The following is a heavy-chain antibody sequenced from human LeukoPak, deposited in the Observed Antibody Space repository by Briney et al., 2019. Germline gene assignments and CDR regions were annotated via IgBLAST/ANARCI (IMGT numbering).Heavy chain of an antibody. Sequence: GGSLRLSCAASGFTFSNYYMSWVRQAPGKGLEWVSAISGSGGTTYYADSVKGRFTISRDNSKNTLFLQMNSLRAEDTAVYYCAKDPRPYYYYYGMDVWGQGTTVTVSS. CDR2: ISGSGGTT. CDR3: AKDPRPYYYYYGMDV. J-gene: IGHJ6*02. V-gene: IGHV3-23*01. CDR1: GFTFSNYY.